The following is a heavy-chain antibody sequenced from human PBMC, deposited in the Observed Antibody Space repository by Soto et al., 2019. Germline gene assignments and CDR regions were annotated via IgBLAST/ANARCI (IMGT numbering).Heavy chain of an antibody. V-gene: IGHV1-2*04. CDR3: ARGSPAAPGRGMDI. J-gene: IGHJ6*02. D-gene: IGHD2-2*01. CDR2: LNPNTGDT. Sequence: ASVKVSCKASEYTFTGYYLHWARQAPGQGLEWMGWLNPNTGDTHYVQKFQGWVTMTGDTSISTAYMELSSLRSNDTALYYCARGSPAAPGRGMDIWGQGTTVTVSS. CDR1: EYTFTGYY.